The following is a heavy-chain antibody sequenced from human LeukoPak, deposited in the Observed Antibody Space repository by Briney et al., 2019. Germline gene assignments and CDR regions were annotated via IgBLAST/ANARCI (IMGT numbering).Heavy chain of an antibody. D-gene: IGHD6-19*01. CDR3: ARLAFGSDWYIWFDP. CDR1: GDSLSSYY. V-gene: IGHV4-59*08. J-gene: IGHJ5*02. Sequence: SETLSLTCTVSGDSLSSYYWTWIRQPPGKGLEWIGNIYYSGSTNYNPSLRSRVSISVDTSKNQFSLKLTSVNAADTAVYYCARLAFGSDWYIWFDPWGQGTLVTVSS. CDR2: IYYSGST.